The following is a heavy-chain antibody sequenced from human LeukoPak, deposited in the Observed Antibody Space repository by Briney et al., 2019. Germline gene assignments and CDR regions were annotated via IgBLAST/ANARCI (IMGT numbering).Heavy chain of an antibody. CDR2: IRSKAYGGTT. Sequence: PGRSLRLSCTASGFTFGDYAMSWVRQAPGKGLEWVSFIRSKAYGGTTEYAASVKGRFTISRDDSKSIAYLQMSSLKTEDTAVYYCTRGGSYYHWGQGTLVTVSS. J-gene: IGHJ5*02. CDR3: TRGGSYYH. CDR1: GFTFGDYA. V-gene: IGHV3-49*04. D-gene: IGHD1-26*01.